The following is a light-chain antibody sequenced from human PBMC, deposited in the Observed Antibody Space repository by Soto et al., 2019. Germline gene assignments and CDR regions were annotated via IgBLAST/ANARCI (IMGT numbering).Light chain of an antibody. CDR2: DPS. J-gene: IGKJ4*01. CDR1: QSVGDY. V-gene: IGKV3-11*01. Sequence: EIVLTQSPATLSLSPGERATLSCRASQSVGDYLAWYQRKPGQPPSLLIYDPSKSATDIPAGFSGSGSGTDFTLTISRLETEDHAVYDCQQRRELVTFGGSAEVEIK. CDR3: QQRRELVT.